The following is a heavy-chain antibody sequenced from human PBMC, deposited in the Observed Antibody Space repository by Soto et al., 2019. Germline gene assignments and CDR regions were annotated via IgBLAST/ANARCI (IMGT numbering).Heavy chain of an antibody. J-gene: IGHJ6*02. CDR2: IIPVFGTA. V-gene: IGHV1-69*13. Sequence: SVKVSCKDSGGSLSNYGISWVRQAPGQGLEWMGGIIPVFGTANYAQKFQGRVTITADESTNIVYMDVTSLRSEDTAVYYCARGDATKIVVTTYYAMDVWGQGTTVTVSS. CDR3: ARGDATKIVVTTYYAMDV. CDR1: GGSLSNYG. D-gene: IGHD4-17*01.